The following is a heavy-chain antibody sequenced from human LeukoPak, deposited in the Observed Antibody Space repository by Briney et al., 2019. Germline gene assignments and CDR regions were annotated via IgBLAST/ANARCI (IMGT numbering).Heavy chain of an antibody. D-gene: IGHD3-16*01. Sequence: GASLRLSCAASGFTFSSYAMSWVRQAPGKGLEWVSAISGSGGSTYYADSVKGRFTISRDNSKNTLYLQMNSLRAEDTALYYCAKKGDGLGVVWRGNYFDYWGQGTLVTVSS. J-gene: IGHJ4*02. CDR3: AKKGDGLGVVWRGNYFDY. CDR1: GFTFSSYA. V-gene: IGHV3-23*01. CDR2: ISGSGGST.